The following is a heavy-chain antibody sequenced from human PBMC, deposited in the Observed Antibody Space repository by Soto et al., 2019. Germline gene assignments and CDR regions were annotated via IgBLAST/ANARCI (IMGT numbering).Heavy chain of an antibody. CDR1: GYSLSDLS. J-gene: IGHJ4*01. CDR2: LDAEDGET. Sequence: ASVKVSCKVSGYSLSDLSIHWVRQAPGKGLEWMGGLDAEDGETIYAQKLQGRGTMTEDTSTDTAYMELNSLRVEDTAVYYCAGYNWNSQNYWGHGTLVTVSS. CDR3: AGYNWNSQNY. D-gene: IGHD1-7*01. V-gene: IGHV1-24*01.